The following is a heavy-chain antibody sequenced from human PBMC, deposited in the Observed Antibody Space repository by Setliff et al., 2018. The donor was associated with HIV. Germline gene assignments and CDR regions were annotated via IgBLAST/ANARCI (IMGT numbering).Heavy chain of an antibody. V-gene: IGHV1-69-2*01. Sequence: ASVKVSCMASGYAFRDYYINWVQQAPGKGLEWMGRVDPKDGETMYAQKFQGRVTITADRSTNTAYMDLSSLSSDDTALYFCATFDYNLLTGCPCWGQGTLVTVSS. CDR2: VDPKDGET. D-gene: IGHD3-9*01. CDR1: GYAFRDYY. CDR3: ATFDYNLLTGCPC. J-gene: IGHJ4*02.